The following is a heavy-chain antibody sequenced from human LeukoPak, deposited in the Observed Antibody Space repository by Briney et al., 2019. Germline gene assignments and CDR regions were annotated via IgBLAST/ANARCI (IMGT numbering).Heavy chain of an antibody. CDR1: GGSISSYY. J-gene: IGHJ4*02. D-gene: IGHD3-10*01. V-gene: IGHV4-4*09. CDR2: IYTSGST. Sequence: SETLSLTCTVSGGSISSYYWSWIRQPPGRGLEWIGYIYTSGSTNYNPYLKSRVTISVDTSKNQFSLKLSSVTAADTAVYYCARGAGYYGSGSYFDYWGQGTLVTVSS. CDR3: ARGAGYYGSGSYFDY.